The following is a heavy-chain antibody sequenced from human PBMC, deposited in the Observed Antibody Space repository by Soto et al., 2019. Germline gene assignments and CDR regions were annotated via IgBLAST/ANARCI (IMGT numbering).Heavy chain of an antibody. CDR1: GFMFSSYE. CDR2: ISHSGSII. J-gene: IGHJ5*02. D-gene: IGHD3-22*01. CDR3: ARGVTYYYDSAYSPHWFDP. Sequence: EVQLMESGGGLVQPRGSLRLSCAASGFMFSSYEMNWVRQAPGKGLEWLSYISHSGSIIYYADSVKGRFTISRDNAKNSLYLQMNSLRAEDTAVYYCARGVTYYYDSAYSPHWFDPWGQGTLVTVSS. V-gene: IGHV3-48*03.